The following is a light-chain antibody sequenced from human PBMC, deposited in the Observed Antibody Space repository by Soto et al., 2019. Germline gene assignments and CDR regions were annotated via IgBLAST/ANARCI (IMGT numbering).Light chain of an antibody. V-gene: IGKV3-20*01. CDR2: GAS. J-gene: IGKJ5*01. CDR1: QSVSSSY. Sequence: EIGLTQSPGTLSLSPGERATLSFRASQSVSSSYLAWYQQKPGQAPRLLIYGASSRATGIPDRFSGSGSGTDFTLTISRLEPEDFAVYYCQQYGSSPAITFGQGTRLEIK. CDR3: QQYGSSPAIT.